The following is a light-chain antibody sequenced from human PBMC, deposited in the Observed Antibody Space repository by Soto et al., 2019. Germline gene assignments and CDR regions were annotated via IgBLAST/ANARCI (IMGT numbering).Light chain of an antibody. CDR3: QQYNAYYS. J-gene: IGKJ2*03. Sequence: DIQMTQSPSSLSASVGDRFTVTCRASQSISSYLNWYQQKPGKAPVLLIYDASTLQGGVPSRFSGTGSGTEFTLTISSLQPEDFATYYCQQYNAYYSFGQGTKVDIK. V-gene: IGKV1-5*01. CDR1: QSISSY. CDR2: DAS.